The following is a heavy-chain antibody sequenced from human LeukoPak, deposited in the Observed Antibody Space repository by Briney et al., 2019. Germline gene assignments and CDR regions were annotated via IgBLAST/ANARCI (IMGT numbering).Heavy chain of an antibody. D-gene: IGHD3-22*01. CDR1: GFTFSTYG. CDR3: ARGEYYHESSGYPNY. Sequence: GGSLRLSCAASGFTFSTYGMHWVRQAPGKGLEWVAVIWYDGRTQFYAESVKGRFAVSRDNSKNTLYLQMNSLRAEDTAVYHCARGEYYHESSGYPNYWGQGTLVTVSS. J-gene: IGHJ4*02. CDR2: IWYDGRTQ. V-gene: IGHV3-33*01.